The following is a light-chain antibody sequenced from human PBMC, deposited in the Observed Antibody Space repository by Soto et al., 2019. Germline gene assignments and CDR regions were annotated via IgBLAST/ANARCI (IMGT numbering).Light chain of an antibody. CDR2: EVT. CDR3: CSYAGNSEV. Sequence: QSALTQPASVSGSPGQSITIPCTGTSGDVGSYNLVSWYQQHPGKAPKLLIYEVTERPSGVSNRFSGSKSGSTASRTISGLQPDDEADYYCCSYAGNSEVFGTGTKVTVL. J-gene: IGLJ1*01. V-gene: IGLV2-23*02. CDR1: SGDVGSYNL.